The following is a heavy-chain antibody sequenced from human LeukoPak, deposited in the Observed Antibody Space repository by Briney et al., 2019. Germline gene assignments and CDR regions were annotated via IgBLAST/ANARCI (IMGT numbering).Heavy chain of an antibody. V-gene: IGHV1-69*05. CDR1: GGTFSSYA. CDR2: IIPIFGTA. Sequence: ASVKVSCKASGGTFSSYAISWVRQAPGQGLEWMGGIIPIFGTANYAQKFQGRVTITMDESTSTAYMELSSLRSEDTAVYYCARAEVPAAIAYYYYYYMDVWGKGTTVTVSS. CDR3: ARAEVPAAIAYYYYYYMDV. D-gene: IGHD2-2*02. J-gene: IGHJ6*03.